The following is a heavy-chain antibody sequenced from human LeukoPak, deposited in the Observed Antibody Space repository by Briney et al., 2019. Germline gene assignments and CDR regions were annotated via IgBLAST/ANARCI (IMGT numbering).Heavy chain of an antibody. V-gene: IGHV3-30*18. CDR1: GFTFSSYG. Sequence: GKSLRLSCAASGFTFSSYGMHWVRQAPGKGLEWVAVISYDGSNKYYADSVKGRFTISRDNSKNTLYLQMNSLRAEDTAVYYCAKDFGRSTVTPVYWGQGTLVTVSS. CDR3: AKDFGRSTVTPVY. D-gene: IGHD4-17*01. J-gene: IGHJ4*02. CDR2: ISYDGSNK.